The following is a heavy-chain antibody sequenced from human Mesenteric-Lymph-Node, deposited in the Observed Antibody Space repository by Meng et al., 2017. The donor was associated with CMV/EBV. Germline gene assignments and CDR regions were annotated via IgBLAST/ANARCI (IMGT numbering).Heavy chain of an antibody. D-gene: IGHD3-9*01. CDR1: GGSFRGYY. J-gene: IGHJ4*02. CDR3: ARGSSYDILTGYFDY. V-gene: IGHV4-34*01. Sequence: LQWGDGVLNFSGPVSVTCSVDGGSFRGYYWNWCRQSPWKGLEWIGEINHSGSTTYNPSFTSRIIISVDTSTKQISLNMSSVTAADTAVYYCARGSSYDILTGYFDYWGQGALVTVSS. CDR2: INHSGST.